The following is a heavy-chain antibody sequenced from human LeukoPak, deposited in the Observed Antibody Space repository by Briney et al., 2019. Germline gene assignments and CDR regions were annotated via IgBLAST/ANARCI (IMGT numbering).Heavy chain of an antibody. J-gene: IGHJ4*02. CDR3: ARESESSGWYDY. V-gene: IGHV3-43*02. CDR1: GFMFHDYA. D-gene: IGHD6-19*01. Sequence: GGSLRLSCAGPGFMFHDYAIHWVRQAPGKGLEWVSLISGDGGSTFYADSVKGRFTISRHNSKNSLYLQMNSLRSDDTALYYCARESESSGWYDYWGQGTLVTVSS. CDR2: ISGDGGST.